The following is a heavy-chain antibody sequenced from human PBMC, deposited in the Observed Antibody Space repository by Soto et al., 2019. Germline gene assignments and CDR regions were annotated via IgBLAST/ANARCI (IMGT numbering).Heavy chain of an antibody. V-gene: IGHV4-30-4*01. D-gene: IGHD3-10*01. CDR3: ARTTERGTYYGSGSLTHFDP. CDR1: GASISSGDYY. J-gene: IGHJ5*02. CDR2: IHHRGGA. Sequence: NLSETLSLPCAVSGASISSGDYYSIWIRQTPGKGLVWIAYIHHRGGADYNPSLKSRVSISVDTSKNHFSLRVNSVTAADTAVYYCARTTERGTYYGSGSLTHFDPWGHGTLVTVSS.